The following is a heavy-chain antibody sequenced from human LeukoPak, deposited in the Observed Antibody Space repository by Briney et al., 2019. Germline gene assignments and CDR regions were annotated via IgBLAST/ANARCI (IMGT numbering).Heavy chain of an antibody. CDR3: AREKSFLEWLSTGRRDGYYMDV. Sequence: GGSLRLSCAASGFTFISYNMNWVRQAPGKGLEWVSSISSSSSSYKYYADSVKGRFTVSRDNAKNSLYLQMNSLRAEDTAVYYCAREKSFLEWLSTGRRDGYYMDVWGKGTTVTVSS. D-gene: IGHD3-3*02. J-gene: IGHJ6*03. V-gene: IGHV3-21*01. CDR1: GFTFISYN. CDR2: ISSSSSSYK.